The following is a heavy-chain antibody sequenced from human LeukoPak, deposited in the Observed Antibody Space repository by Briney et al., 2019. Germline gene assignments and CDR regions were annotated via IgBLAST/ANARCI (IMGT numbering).Heavy chain of an antibody. D-gene: IGHD6-13*01. CDR2: IYPGDSDT. CDR3: ARHVGSSDVDF. Sequence: EESLKISCKGSGYRFANYWIGWVRQMPGKGLEWMGIIYPGDSDTRYSPSFQGQVTISADKSISTAYLQWSSLRASDTAMYYCARHVGSSDVDFWGQGTLVTVSS. J-gene: IGHJ4*02. V-gene: IGHV5-51*01. CDR1: GYRFANYW.